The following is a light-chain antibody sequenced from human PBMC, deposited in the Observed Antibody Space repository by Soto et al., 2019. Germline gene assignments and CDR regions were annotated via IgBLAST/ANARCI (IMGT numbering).Light chain of an antibody. CDR1: QSISSY. Sequence: IVLTQSPITLSLWPGETAVLSCRASQSISSYLSWYQQRPGQAPRLLIYDASNRVPGIPARFSGSGSGTVFTLTISSLGPEDFALYYCQQRSSSITFGQWTRLEIE. V-gene: IGKV3-11*01. J-gene: IGKJ5*01. CDR2: DAS. CDR3: QQRSSSIT.